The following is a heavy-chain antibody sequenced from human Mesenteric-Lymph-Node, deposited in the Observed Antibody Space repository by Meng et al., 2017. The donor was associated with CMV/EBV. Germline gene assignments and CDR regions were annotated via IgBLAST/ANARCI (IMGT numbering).Heavy chain of an antibody. CDR3: ARESYYYDSSGYYYDAFDI. D-gene: IGHD3-22*01. J-gene: IGHJ3*02. CDR1: GFTFSSYS. Sequence: GESLKISCAASGFTFSSYSMNWVRQAPGKGLEWVSYISSSSSTIYYADSVKGRFTISRDNAKNSLYLQMNSLRAEDTAVYYCARESYYYDSSGYYYDAFDIWGQGTMVTVSS. V-gene: IGHV3-48*04. CDR2: ISSSSSTI.